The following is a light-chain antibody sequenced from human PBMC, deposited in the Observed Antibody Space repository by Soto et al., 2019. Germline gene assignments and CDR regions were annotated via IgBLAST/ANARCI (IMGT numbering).Light chain of an antibody. CDR1: QSVRSNY. CDR2: DAS. Sequence: EIVLTQSPDTLSLSPGERATLSCRASQSVRSNYLAWSQQKPGQAPRFLIYDASSRATGIPDRFSGSGSGTDFTLTISRLEPEDFAVYYCQQYGRSPLTFGGGTKVEIK. CDR3: QQYGRSPLT. J-gene: IGKJ4*01. V-gene: IGKV3-20*01.